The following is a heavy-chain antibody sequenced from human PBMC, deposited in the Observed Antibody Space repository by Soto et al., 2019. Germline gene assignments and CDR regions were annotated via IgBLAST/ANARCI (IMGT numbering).Heavy chain of an antibody. CDR3: ARGGGTILAPLP. V-gene: IGHV1-2*02. Sequence: GASVKVSCKASGYTFTGYFMHWVRQAPGQGLEWMGWINPNSGATKYAQKFQGRVTLSRGTSIRTAYMELSGLRSDDTAVYYCARGGGTILAPLPWGQGTLVTVSS. CDR2: INPNSGAT. CDR1: GYTFTGYF. D-gene: IGHD3-3*01. J-gene: IGHJ5*02.